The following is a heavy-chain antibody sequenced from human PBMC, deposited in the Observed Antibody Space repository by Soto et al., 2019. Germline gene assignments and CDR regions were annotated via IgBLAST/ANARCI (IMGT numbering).Heavy chain of an antibody. CDR2: IYYSGST. CDR1: GGSISSGGYY. CDR3: AGGWEAAAGKIGYYYGMDV. Sequence: QVQLQESGPGLVKPSQTLSLTCTVSGGSISSGGYYWSWIRQHPGKGLEWIGYIYYSGSTYYNPSPKSRVTISVDTSKNQFSLKLSSVTAAYTAVYYWAGGWEAAAGKIGYYYGMDVWGQGTTVTVSS. J-gene: IGHJ6*02. D-gene: IGHD6-13*01. V-gene: IGHV4-31*03.